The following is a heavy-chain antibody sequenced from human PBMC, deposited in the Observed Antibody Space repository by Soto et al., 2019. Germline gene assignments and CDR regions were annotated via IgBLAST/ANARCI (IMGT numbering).Heavy chain of an antibody. J-gene: IGHJ5*02. CDR1: GDTFSSYA. CDR3: VIGHIRRTPLSFDP. Sequence: QVQLVQSGAEVKKPGSSVKVSCKASGDTFSSYAISWVRQAPGQGLEWMGGIIPIFGTANYAQKFQGRVTITADESTSTAYMELSSLRSEDTAVFYCVIGHIRRTPLSFDPWGQGTLVTVSS. D-gene: IGHD2-21*01. CDR2: IIPIFGTA. V-gene: IGHV1-69*01.